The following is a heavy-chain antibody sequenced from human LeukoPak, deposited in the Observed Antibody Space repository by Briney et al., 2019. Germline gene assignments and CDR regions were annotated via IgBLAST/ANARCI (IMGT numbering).Heavy chain of an antibody. CDR1: GYTFTSCY. Sequence: ASVKVSCKASGYTFTSCYMHWVRQAPGQGLEWMGIINPSGGSTSYAQKFQGRVTMTRDTSTSTVYMELSSLRSEDTAVYYCATLGYCSSTSCPRWFDPWGQGTLVTVSS. V-gene: IGHV1-46*01. CDR3: ATLGYCSSTSCPRWFDP. CDR2: INPSGGST. D-gene: IGHD2-2*01. J-gene: IGHJ5*02.